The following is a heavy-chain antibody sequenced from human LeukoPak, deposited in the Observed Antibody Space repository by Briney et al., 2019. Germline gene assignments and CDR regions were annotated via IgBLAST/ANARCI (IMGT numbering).Heavy chain of an antibody. CDR1: GFPFSSHA. D-gene: IGHD4/OR15-4a*01. CDR2: ISISADMT. Sequence: GGSLRLSCEVSGFPFSSHAMRWVRQAPRRGLEWVSGISISADMTYYADSVQGRFIISRDNSKNTLYLQMDSLRVEDTAVYYCANEEVPNDYWGQGTLVTVSS. J-gene: IGHJ4*02. CDR3: ANEEVPNDY. V-gene: IGHV3-23*01.